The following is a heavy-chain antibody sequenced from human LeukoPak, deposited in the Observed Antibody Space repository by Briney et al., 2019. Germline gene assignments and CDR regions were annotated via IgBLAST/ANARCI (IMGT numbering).Heavy chain of an antibody. CDR2: INPNSGGT. D-gene: IGHD2-2*01. V-gene: IGHV1-2*02. CDR3: ARGGVVPAAIPMDWFDP. CDR1: GYTFTGYY. Sequence: GASVKVSCKASGYTFTGYYMHWVRQAPGQGLEWMGWINPNSGGTNYAQKFQGRVTMTRDTSISTACMELSRLRSDDTAVYYCARGGVVPAAIPMDWFDPWGQGTLVTVSS. J-gene: IGHJ5*02.